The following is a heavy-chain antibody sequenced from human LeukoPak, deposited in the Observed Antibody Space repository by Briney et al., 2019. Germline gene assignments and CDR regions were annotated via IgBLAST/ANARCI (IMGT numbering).Heavy chain of an antibody. CDR3: AKRWSYSFDS. J-gene: IGHJ4*02. CDR1: GFTFSSYA. CDR2: ISYDGSNK. Sequence: PGGSLRLSCAASGFTFSSYAMHWVRQAPGKGLEWVAVISYDGSNKYYADSVKGRFTISRDNSKTTLYLQMNSLRAEDTAVYYCAKRWSYSFDSWGQGTLVTVSS. V-gene: IGHV3-30-3*02. D-gene: IGHD6-13*01.